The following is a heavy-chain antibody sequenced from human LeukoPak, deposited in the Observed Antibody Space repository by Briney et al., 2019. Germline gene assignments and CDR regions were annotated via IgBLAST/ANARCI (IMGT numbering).Heavy chain of an antibody. V-gene: IGHV4-34*01. CDR2: INHSGST. Sequence: PSETLSLTCAVYGGSFSGYYWSWIRQPPGKGLEWIGEINHSGSTNYNPSLKSRVTISVDTSKNQFSLELSSVTAADTAVYYCARGYCSGGSCSTFDYWGQGTLVTVSS. CDR1: GGSFSGYY. D-gene: IGHD2-15*01. J-gene: IGHJ4*02. CDR3: ARGYCSGGSCSTFDY.